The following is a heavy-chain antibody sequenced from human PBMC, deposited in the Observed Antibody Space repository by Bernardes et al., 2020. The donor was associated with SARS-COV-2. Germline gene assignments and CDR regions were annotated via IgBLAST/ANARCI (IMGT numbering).Heavy chain of an antibody. J-gene: IGHJ5*02. V-gene: IGHV4-34*01. CDR3: ARGASFGFLSGYSFGRGGPFDP. D-gene: IGHD3-3*01. CDR2: INHSGSS. CDR1: GGSFSSHY. Sequence: SETLSLTCAVYGGSFSSHYWTWMRKPPGGRLEWVGEINHSGSSTYNPSLKSRVTMSVDTSKMQFSLRLTSMTAADTAVYYCARGASFGFLSGYSFGRGGPFDPWGQGVLVTVAS.